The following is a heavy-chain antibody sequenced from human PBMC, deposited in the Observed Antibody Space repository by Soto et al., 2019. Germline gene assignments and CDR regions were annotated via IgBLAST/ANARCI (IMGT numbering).Heavy chain of an antibody. Sequence: SETLSLTCTVSGGSISSYYWSWIRQPPGKGLEWIGYIYYSGSTNYNPSFKSRVTISVDTSKNQFSLKLSSVTAADTAVYYCARQTVRYNWNDYYYGMDVWGQGTTVTVSS. V-gene: IGHV4-59*01. CDR3: ARQTVRYNWNDYYYGMDV. CDR1: GGSISSYY. D-gene: IGHD1-20*01. J-gene: IGHJ6*02. CDR2: IYYSGST.